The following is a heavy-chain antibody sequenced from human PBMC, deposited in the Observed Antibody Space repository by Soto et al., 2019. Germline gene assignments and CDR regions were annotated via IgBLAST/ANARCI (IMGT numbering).Heavy chain of an antibody. D-gene: IGHD6-19*01. CDR2: VSHDGRNT. CDR3: AKGGRQWLVTSYFNY. CDR1: GFTFSDYA. J-gene: IGHJ4*02. Sequence: VQLVESGGGVVQPGRSLRLSCAASGFTFSDYAMHWVRQAPGKGLEWVAVVSHDGRNTHYADSVKGRFTISRDSSKITVSLEMTSLRAEETAVYYCAKGGRQWLVTSYFNYWGQGALVTVSS. V-gene: IGHV3-30*18.